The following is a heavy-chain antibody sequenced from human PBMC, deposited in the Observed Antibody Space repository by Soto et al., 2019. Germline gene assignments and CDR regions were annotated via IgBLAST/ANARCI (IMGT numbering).Heavy chain of an antibody. Sequence: EASVKVSCKASGYIFTNNDVSGVRRATGQGLEWMGWMNPGSGETGYAQKFQGRVTMTRNISIATAYMELSSLRADDTAIYYCARMASFGSLNWFDPLGQGTLVTFSS. CDR1: GYIFTNND. V-gene: IGHV1-8*01. CDR3: ARMASFGSLNWFDP. D-gene: IGHD5-18*01. CDR2: MNPGSGET. J-gene: IGHJ5*02.